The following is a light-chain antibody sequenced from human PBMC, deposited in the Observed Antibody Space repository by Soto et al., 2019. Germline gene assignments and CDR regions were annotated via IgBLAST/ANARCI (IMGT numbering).Light chain of an antibody. V-gene: IGKV1-5*01. J-gene: IGKJ1*01. CDR3: QQYNSYSQT. CDR2: DAS. Sequence: DIQMTQSPSTLSASVGDRVTITCRASQSISSWLAWYQQKPGKAPKLLMYDASSLESGVPSRFRGSGSGTEFTLTISSLQPDDFATYYCQQYNSYSQTFGHGTKVDIK. CDR1: QSISSW.